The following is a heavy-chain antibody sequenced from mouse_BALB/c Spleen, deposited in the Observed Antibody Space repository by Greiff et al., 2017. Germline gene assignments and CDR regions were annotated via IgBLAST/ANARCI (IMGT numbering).Heavy chain of an antibody. CDR3: ARQGDYDGYYYYAMDY. D-gene: IGHD2-3*01. CDR1: GFTFSSYG. CDR2: ISSGGSYT. V-gene: IGHV5-6*02. Sequence: DVMLVESGGDLVKPGGSLKLSCAASGFTFSSYGMSWVRQTPDKRLEWVATISSGGSYTYYPDSVKGRFTISRDNAKNTLYLQMSSLKSEDTAMYYCARQGDYDGYYYYAMDYWGQGTSVTVSS. J-gene: IGHJ4*01.